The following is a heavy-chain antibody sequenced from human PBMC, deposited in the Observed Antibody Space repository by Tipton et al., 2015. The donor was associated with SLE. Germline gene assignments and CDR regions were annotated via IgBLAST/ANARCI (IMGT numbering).Heavy chain of an antibody. V-gene: IGHV4-30-2*01. CDR2: IFHSGNA. CDR3: ARGEADVLHI. CDR1: GGSINGGDYS. J-gene: IGHJ3*02. Sequence: TLSLTCAVSGGSINGGDYSWSWIRQPPGKGLEWIGYIFHSGNAYYNPSLKSRVTISVDMSRNQFSLRLNSVTAADTALYYCARGEADVLHIWGQGTVVSISS.